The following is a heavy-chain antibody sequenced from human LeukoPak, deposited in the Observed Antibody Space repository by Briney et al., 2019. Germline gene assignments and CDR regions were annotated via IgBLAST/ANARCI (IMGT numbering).Heavy chain of an antibody. CDR2: ISAYNGNT. Sequence: ASVKVSCKASGYTFTSYGISWVRQAPGQGLEWMGWISAYNGNTNYALKLQGRVTMTTDTSTSTAYMELRSLRSDDTAVYYCARAFWDAAAGYFDYWGQGTLVTVSS. CDR3: ARAFWDAAAGYFDY. D-gene: IGHD6-13*01. J-gene: IGHJ4*02. CDR1: GYTFTSYG. V-gene: IGHV1-18*01.